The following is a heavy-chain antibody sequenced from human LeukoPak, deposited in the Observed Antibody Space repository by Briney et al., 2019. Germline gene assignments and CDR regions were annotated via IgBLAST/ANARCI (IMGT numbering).Heavy chain of an antibody. V-gene: IGHV4-39*07. CDR1: GGSISSSSYY. D-gene: IGHD3-16*01. CDR3: ARVMTRGVD. J-gene: IGHJ4*02. CDR2: IYYSGST. Sequence: SETLSLTCTVSGGSISSSSYYWGWIRQPPGKGLEWIGSIYYSGSTYYNPSLKSRVTISVDTSKNQFSLKLSSVTAADTAVYYCARVMTRGVDWGQGTLVTVSS.